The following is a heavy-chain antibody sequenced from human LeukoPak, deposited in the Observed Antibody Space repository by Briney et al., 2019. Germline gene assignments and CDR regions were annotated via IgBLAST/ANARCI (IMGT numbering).Heavy chain of an antibody. CDR1: GYPFTYYY. Sequence: GASVKVSCKASGYPFTYYYIHWVRQAPGQGLEWMGWINPNTGGANYAQKFQGRVTMTRDTSISTAYMELSRLRSDDTAVYYCATDSSGYYLPLFDHWDQGTPVTVSS. V-gene: IGHV1-2*02. J-gene: IGHJ4*02. CDR3: ATDSSGYYLPLFDH. D-gene: IGHD3-22*01. CDR2: INPNTGGA.